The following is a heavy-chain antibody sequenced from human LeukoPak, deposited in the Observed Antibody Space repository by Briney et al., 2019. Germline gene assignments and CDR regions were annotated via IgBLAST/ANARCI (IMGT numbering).Heavy chain of an antibody. V-gene: IGHV3-48*03. CDR1: GFTFSSYE. J-gene: IGHJ4*02. D-gene: IGHD3-10*01. CDR2: ISSSGSTI. Sequence: GGSLRLSCAASGFTFSSYEMNWVRQAPGKGLEWVSYISSSGSTIYYADSVKGRFTISRDNAKNSLYLQMNSLRAEDTAVYYCAREHEITMVRGAFGYWGQGTLVTVSS. CDR3: AREHEITMVRGAFGY.